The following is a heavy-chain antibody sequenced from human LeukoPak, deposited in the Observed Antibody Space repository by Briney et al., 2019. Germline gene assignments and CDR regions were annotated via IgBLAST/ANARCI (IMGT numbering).Heavy chain of an antibody. D-gene: IGHD3-10*01. CDR2: INPSGGST. J-gene: IGHJ3*02. V-gene: IGHV1-46*01. CDR1: GYTFTSYG. Sequence: ASVKVSCKASGYTFTSYGISWVRQAPGQGLEWMGIINPSGGSTSYAQKFQGRVTMTRDMSTSTVYMELSSLRSEDTAVYYCARLYYGNGGDAFDIWGQGTMVTVSS. CDR3: ARLYYGNGGDAFDI.